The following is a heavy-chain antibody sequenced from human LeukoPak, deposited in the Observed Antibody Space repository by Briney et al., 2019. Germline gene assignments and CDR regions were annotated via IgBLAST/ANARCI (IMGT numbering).Heavy chain of an antibody. Sequence: SETLSLTCAVTSGSITNNWWTWVRQPPGKGLEWIGEISESARTNYNPSLKSRVTLLIDKSRNQFSLAMISVTAADTAVYYCARLTALYDSSPFDSWGQGTLVAVSS. CDR3: ARLTALYDSSPFDS. J-gene: IGHJ5*01. D-gene: IGHD6-13*01. CDR2: ISESART. CDR1: SGSITNNW. V-gene: IGHV4-4*02.